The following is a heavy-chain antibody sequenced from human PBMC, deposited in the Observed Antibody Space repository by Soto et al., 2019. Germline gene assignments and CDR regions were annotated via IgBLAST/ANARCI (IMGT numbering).Heavy chain of an antibody. J-gene: IGHJ4*02. CDR3: AKMVRGVIAYDIDF. Sequence: EVQLLESGGGLVQPGGSLRLSCAASGFTFSNYAMSWVRQAPGKGLEWVSAISGSGGSTHYADSVKGRFTISRDNAQNTLYLQMNSLRAEDTAVYSCAKMVRGVIAYDIDFWGQGTLVTVSS. CDR2: ISGSGGST. D-gene: IGHD3-10*01. CDR1: GFTFSNYA. V-gene: IGHV3-23*01.